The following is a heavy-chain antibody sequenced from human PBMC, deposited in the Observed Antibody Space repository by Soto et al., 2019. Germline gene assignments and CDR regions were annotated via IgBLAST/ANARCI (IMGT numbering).Heavy chain of an antibody. D-gene: IGHD3-10*01. CDR2: IAPYNGYT. V-gene: IGHV1-18*01. J-gene: IGHJ6*02. CDR1: GYSFITYG. Sequence: QVQLVQSGAEVKRPGASVKVSCKASGYSFITYGITWVRQAPGQGLEWMGWIAPYNGYTNYAQKFQGRFTKTTDTSTSTGYLEMRSLKSDDTAVYYSSAGITLVRGVFSYGMDVWGQGTTVTVSS. CDR3: SAGITLVRGVFSYGMDV.